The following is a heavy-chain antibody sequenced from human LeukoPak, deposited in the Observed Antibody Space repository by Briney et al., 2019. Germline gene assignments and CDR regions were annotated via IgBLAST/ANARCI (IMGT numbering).Heavy chain of an antibody. CDR2: ISAYNGNT. V-gene: IGHV1-18*01. CDR3: ATEGIAVAGYFDY. J-gene: IGHJ4*02. D-gene: IGHD6-19*01. CDR1: GYTFTSYG. Sequence: GSVKVSCKASGYTFTSYGISWVRQAPGQGLEWMGWISAYNGNTNYAQKFQGRVTMTEDTSTDTAYMELSSLRSEDTAVYYCATEGIAVAGYFDYWGQGTLVTVSS.